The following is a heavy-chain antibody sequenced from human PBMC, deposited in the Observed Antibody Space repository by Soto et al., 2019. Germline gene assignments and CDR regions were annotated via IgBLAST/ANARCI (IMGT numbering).Heavy chain of an antibody. D-gene: IGHD2-8*02. CDR2: IYYSGST. V-gene: IGHV4-39*01. J-gene: IGHJ5*02. CDR3: ARRGGWGWFDP. Sequence: GGGRQPPGKGLEWIGSIYYSGSTYYNPSLKSRVTISVDTSKNQFSLKLSSVTAADTAVYYCARRGGWGWFDPWGQGTLVTVSS.